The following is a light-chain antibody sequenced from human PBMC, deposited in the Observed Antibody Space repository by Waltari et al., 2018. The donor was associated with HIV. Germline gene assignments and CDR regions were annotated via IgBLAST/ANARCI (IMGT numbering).Light chain of an antibody. J-gene: IGLJ2*01. CDR3: VVWDDSLSGVV. CDR1: SSNIGSNN. V-gene: IGLV1-47*01. CDR2: RDK. Sequence: QSVVTQSPSASGTPGQSVTISCSGSSSNIGSNNVFWYQHLPGTAPKPLIYRDKPAPPGVPDRISGPRAGTPASPAISGPPFEDEAVYYCVVWDDSLSGVVFGGGTSLTVL.